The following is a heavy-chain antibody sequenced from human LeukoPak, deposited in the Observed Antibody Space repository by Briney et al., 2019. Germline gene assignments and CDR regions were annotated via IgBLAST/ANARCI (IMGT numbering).Heavy chain of an antibody. J-gene: IGHJ4*02. V-gene: IGHV1-2*06. CDR1: GYTFTGYY. CDR3: ARGVSGYSSSWYIDY. D-gene: IGHD6-13*01. Sequence: ASVKVSCKASGYTFTGYYMHWVRQAPGQGLEWMGRINPSSGGTNYAQKFQGRVTMTRNTSISTAYMELSSLRSEDTAVYYCARGVSGYSSSWYIDYWGQGTLVTVSS. CDR2: INPSSGGT.